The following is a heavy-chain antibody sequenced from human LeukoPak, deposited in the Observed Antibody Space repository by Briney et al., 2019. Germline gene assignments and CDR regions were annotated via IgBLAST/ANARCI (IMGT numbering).Heavy chain of an antibody. J-gene: IGHJ4*02. CDR1: GGSISSGSYY. CDR3: ASSRRDGYDY. CDR2: IYTSGST. D-gene: IGHD5-24*01. Sequence: PSETLSLTCTVSGGSISSGSYYWSWIRQPAGKGLEWIGRIYTSGSTNYNPSLKSRVTISVDRSKNQFSLKLSSVTAADTAVYYCASSRRDGYDYWGQGTLVTVSS. V-gene: IGHV4-61*02.